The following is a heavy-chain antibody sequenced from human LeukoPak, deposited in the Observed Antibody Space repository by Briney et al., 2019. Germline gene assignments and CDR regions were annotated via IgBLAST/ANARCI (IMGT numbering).Heavy chain of an antibody. CDR2: IIPIFGIA. CDR3: ARAIEDGYNLGY. Sequence: ASVKVSCKASGGTFSSSAISWVRQAPGQGLEWMGRIIPIFGIANYAQKFQGRVTITADKSTSTAYMELSSLRSEDTAVYYCARAIEDGYNLGYWGQRTLVTVST. D-gene: IGHD5-24*01. CDR1: GGTFSSSA. J-gene: IGHJ4*02. V-gene: IGHV1-69*04.